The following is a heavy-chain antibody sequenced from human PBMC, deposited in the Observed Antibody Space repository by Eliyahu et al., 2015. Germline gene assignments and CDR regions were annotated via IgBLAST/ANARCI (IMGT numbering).Heavy chain of an antibody. CDR1: GFTFSSYS. V-gene: IGHV3-21*01. Sequence: EVQLVESGGGLVKPGGSLRLSCAASGFTFSSYSMNWVRQAPGKGLEWVSSISSSSSYIYYADSVKGRFTISRDNAKNSLYLQMNSLRAEDTAVYYCARDSEIPANPFDYWGQGTLVTVSS. D-gene: IGHD2-2*01. CDR3: ARDSEIPANPFDY. CDR2: ISSSSSYI. J-gene: IGHJ4*02.